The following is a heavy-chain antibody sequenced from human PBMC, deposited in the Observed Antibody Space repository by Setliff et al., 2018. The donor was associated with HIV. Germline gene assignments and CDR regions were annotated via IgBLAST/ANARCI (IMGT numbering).Heavy chain of an antibody. V-gene: IGHV1-69*10. D-gene: IGHD3-9*01. CDR1: GYPFTDYY. J-gene: IGHJ6*03. CDR3: ALADGLRSFDWVYYYYMDV. Sequence: SVKVSCKASGYPFTDYYMHWVRQAPGQGLEWMGGIIPIHGIPNYAQKFQGRVTISADKSTSTAYMELSSLRSDDTAMYYCALADGLRSFDWVYYYYMDVWGKGTTVTVSS. CDR2: IIPIHGIP.